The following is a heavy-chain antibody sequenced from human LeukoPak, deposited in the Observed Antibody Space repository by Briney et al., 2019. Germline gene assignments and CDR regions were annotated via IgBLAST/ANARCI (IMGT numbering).Heavy chain of an antibody. D-gene: IGHD3-10*01. CDR1: GFTFSSYW. J-gene: IGHJ4*02. CDR3: ARYLGSGSYPMGLDY. CDR2: IKQDGSEK. V-gene: IGHV3-7*01. Sequence: PGGSLRLSCSASGFTFSSYWMSWVRQAPGKGLEWVANIKQDGSEKYYVDSVKGRFTISRDNAKNSLYLQMNSLRAEDTAVYYCARYLGSGSYPMGLDYWGQGTLVTVSS.